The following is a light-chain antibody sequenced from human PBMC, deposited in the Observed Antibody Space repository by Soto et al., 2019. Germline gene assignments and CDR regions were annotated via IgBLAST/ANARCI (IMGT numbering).Light chain of an antibody. CDR1: ISDVGGYNF. Sequence: QSALTQPASVSGSPGQSITISCTGTISDVGGYNFVSWYQQYPGKAPKLMICDVSNRPSGVSNRFSGSKSGNTASLTISGLQAEDEADYYCSSYTSASTPLIFGGGTKVTVL. CDR3: SSYTSASTPLI. CDR2: DVS. V-gene: IGLV2-14*03. J-gene: IGLJ2*01.